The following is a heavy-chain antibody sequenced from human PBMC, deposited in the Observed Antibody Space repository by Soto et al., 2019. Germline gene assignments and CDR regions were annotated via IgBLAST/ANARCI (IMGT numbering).Heavy chain of an antibody. V-gene: IGHV3-7*03. CDR3: VRGTPTPGLDI. Sequence: WGFRRLSCVATGLMMRDYPLNRERQAPGQGLEWVANINRAGSQTNYVESVKGRFTTSRDNAKNSLYLQLGSLRVEDTAIYYCVRGTPTPGLDIWGHGTPVTVSS. D-gene: IGHD1-1*01. J-gene: IGHJ4*01. CDR1: GLMMRDYP. CDR2: INRAGSQT.